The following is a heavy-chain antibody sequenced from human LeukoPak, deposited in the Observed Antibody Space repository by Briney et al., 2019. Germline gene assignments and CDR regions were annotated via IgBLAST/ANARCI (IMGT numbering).Heavy chain of an antibody. CDR2: ISSSGSTI. V-gene: IGHV3-48*03. D-gene: IGHD3-16*01. CDR1: GFTFSSYE. Sequence: SGGSLRLSCAASGFTFSSYEMNWVRQAPGKGLEWVSYISSSGSTIYYADSVKGRFTISRDNAKNSLYLQMNSLRAEDTAVYYCARRRLRLGIDYWSQGTLVTVSS. J-gene: IGHJ4*02. CDR3: ARRRLRLGIDY.